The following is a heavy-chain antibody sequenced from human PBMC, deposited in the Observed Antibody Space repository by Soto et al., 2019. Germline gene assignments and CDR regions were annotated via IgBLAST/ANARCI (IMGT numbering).Heavy chain of an antibody. CDR3: SRGSFGYYGP. J-gene: IGHJ5*02. V-gene: IGHV3-49*04. D-gene: IGHD2-2*03. CDR1: GFRFSEHA. CDR2: IRNTPYGGTT. Sequence: GGSLRLSCNCSGFRFSEHAMTWVRQAPGKGLEWVGFIRNTPYGGTTDYAASVRGRFTISTDDSASIAYLQMNSLKTEDSGLYYCSRGSFGYYGPWGPGNLVTVSS.